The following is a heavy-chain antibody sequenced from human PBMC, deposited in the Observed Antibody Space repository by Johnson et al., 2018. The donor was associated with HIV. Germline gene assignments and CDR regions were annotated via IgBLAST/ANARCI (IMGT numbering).Heavy chain of an antibody. D-gene: IGHD2-15*01. Sequence: VQLVESGGGLVQPGGSLRLSCAASGFTFSSYDMHWVRQATGKGLEWVSAIGTAGDTYYPGSVKGRFTLSRENAKNSLYLQMNSLRAGDPAVYYCARDTRLCSGGSGYSGAFDIWGQGTMVTVSS. J-gene: IGHJ3*02. V-gene: IGHV3-13*01. CDR3: ARDTRLCSGGSGYSGAFDI. CDR2: IGTAGDT. CDR1: GFTFSSYD.